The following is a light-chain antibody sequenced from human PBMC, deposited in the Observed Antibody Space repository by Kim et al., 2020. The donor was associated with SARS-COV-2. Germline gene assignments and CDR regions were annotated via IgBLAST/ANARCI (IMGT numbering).Light chain of an antibody. CDR2: KAS. Sequence: PSVGDRVPITCRASQSIDTWLAWYQQRLAKAPNLLIYKASTLERGVPSRFSGSGSGTEFSLTIGCLQPDDFATYYCQQYRTYSRTFGQGTKVDIK. V-gene: IGKV1-5*03. J-gene: IGKJ1*01. CDR1: QSIDTW. CDR3: QQYRTYSRT.